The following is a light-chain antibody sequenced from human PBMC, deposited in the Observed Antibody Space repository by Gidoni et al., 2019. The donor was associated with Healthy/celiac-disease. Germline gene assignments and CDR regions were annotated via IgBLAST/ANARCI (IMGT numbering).Light chain of an antibody. CDR1: QSVSSSY. Sequence: EIVLTQSPGTLSLSPGERATLSCRSSQSVSSSYLAWYQQKPGQEPRLLIYGASSRATGIPDRFSGSGSGTDFTLTISRLEPEDFAVYYCQQYGSSLSLTFGGGTKVEIK. CDR3: QQYGSSLSLT. V-gene: IGKV3-20*01. CDR2: GAS. J-gene: IGKJ4*01.